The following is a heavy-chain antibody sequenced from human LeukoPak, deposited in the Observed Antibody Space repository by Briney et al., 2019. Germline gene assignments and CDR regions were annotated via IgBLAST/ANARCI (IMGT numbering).Heavy chain of an antibody. CDR3: AKDYTISWYYFDC. Sequence: GGSLRLSCAASGFTFSNYAMSWVRQAPGKGLEWVSSISSSGDNTSHADSVKGRFSISRDNSKNTLYLQMHSLRADDTAIYYCAKDYTISWYYFDCWGQGTLVTVSS. CDR1: GFTFSNYA. V-gene: IGHV3-23*01. D-gene: IGHD2-15*01. CDR2: ISSSGDNT. J-gene: IGHJ4*02.